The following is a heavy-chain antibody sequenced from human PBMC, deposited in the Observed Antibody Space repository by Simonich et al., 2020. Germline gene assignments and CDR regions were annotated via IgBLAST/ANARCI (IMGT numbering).Heavy chain of an antibody. V-gene: IGHV3-21*01. Sequence: GGGLVKPGGSLRLSCAASGFTFSSYSMNWFRQAPGKGLEWVSSISSSSSYIYYADSVKGRFTISRDNAKNSLYLQMNSLRAEDTAVYSCARDTSYYGSGSYYFDYWGQGTLVTVSS. D-gene: IGHD3-10*01. CDR3: ARDTSYYGSGSYYFDY. CDR1: GFTFSSYS. J-gene: IGHJ4*02. CDR2: ISSSSSYI.